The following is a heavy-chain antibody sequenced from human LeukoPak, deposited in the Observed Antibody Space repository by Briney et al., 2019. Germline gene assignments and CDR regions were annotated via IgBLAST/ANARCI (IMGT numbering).Heavy chain of an antibody. CDR1: GYTFTSYD. CDR2: MNPNSGNT. J-gene: IGHJ5*02. Sequence: ASVKVSCKASGYTFTSYDINWVRQAIGQGLEWMGWMNPNSGNTGYAQKFQGRVTITRNTSISTAYMELSSLRSDDTAVYYCARGVQDYGDYAGYNNWFDPWGQGTLVTVSS. V-gene: IGHV1-8*03. CDR3: ARGVQDYGDYAGYNNWFDP. D-gene: IGHD4-17*01.